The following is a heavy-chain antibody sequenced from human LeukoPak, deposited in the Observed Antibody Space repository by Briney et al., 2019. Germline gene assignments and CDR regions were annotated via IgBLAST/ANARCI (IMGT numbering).Heavy chain of an antibody. CDR3: AKGLSTDCWYEPVYDY. Sequence: GGSLRLSCAASGFTFSTCAMSWVRQAPGKGLEWVSTIRDSGTFTYYAESVKGRYTISRDNSKNTLYLQMNSLRAEDTAVYYCAKGLSTDCWYEPVYDYWGQGTLVTVSS. CDR1: GFTFSTCA. V-gene: IGHV3-23*01. D-gene: IGHD2-21*01. J-gene: IGHJ4*02. CDR2: IRDSGTFT.